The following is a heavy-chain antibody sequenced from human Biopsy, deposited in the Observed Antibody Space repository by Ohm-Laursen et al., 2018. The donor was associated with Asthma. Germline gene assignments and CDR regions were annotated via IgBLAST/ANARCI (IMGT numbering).Heavy chain of an antibody. CDR2: IYYSGST. CDR1: GGSISSSSYY. CDR3: VSPPGY. V-gene: IGHV4-39*01. J-gene: IGHJ4*02. Sequence: TLSLTCTVSGGSISSSSYYWGWIRRPPGKGLEFIGTIYYSGSTYYNPSLKSRVTLSVDASKNHFSLKLTSVTAADTAVYYCVSPPGYWGQGTRVTVSS.